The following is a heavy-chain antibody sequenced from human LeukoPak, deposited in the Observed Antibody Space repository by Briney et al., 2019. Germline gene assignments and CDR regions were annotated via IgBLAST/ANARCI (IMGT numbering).Heavy chain of an antibody. V-gene: IGHV1-8*01. D-gene: IGHD3-10*01. CDR1: GYTFTSYD. CDR2: MNPNSGNT. Sequence: ASVKVSCKASGYTFTSYDINWVRQATGQGLEWMGWMNPNSGNTGYAQKFQGRVTMTRNTSISTAYMELSSLRSEDTAVYYCARGRFVSSMVRGVMGYWGQGTLVTVSS. CDR3: ARGRFVSSMVRGVMGY. J-gene: IGHJ4*02.